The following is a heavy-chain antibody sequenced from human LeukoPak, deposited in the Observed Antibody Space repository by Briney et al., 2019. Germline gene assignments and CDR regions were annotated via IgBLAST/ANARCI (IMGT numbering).Heavy chain of an antibody. D-gene: IGHD1-1*01. Sequence: GGSLRLSCAASTFSFSEYPMGWVRQAPGKGLEWVSGISAGGHGTYYADPVKGRFTISRDNSKNTLFLQMNSLRAEDTAKYYCAKSLLTTATGTGRASDIWGQGTMVTVSS. CDR2: ISAGGHGT. CDR1: TFSFSEYP. CDR3: AKSLLTTATGTGRASDI. J-gene: IGHJ3*02. V-gene: IGHV3-23*01.